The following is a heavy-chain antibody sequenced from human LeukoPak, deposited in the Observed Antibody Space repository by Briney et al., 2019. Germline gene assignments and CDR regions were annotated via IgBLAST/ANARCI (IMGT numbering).Heavy chain of an antibody. Sequence: SETLSLTCTVTGGSISSDYWSWIRQPPGKGLEWIGYIYTSGGTDYNPSLKSRVTISVDTSRNQLSLKLSSVTAADTAVYYCARLEVPATKNWFDPWGQGTLVTVSS. CDR2: IYTSGGT. V-gene: IGHV4-4*09. J-gene: IGHJ5*02. D-gene: IGHD2-2*01. CDR1: GGSISSDY. CDR3: ARLEVPATKNWFDP.